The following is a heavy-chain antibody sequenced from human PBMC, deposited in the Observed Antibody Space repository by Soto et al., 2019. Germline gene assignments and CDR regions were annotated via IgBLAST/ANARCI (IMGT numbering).Heavy chain of an antibody. CDR3: ARVLPGAAAWFGT. D-gene: IGHD2-2*01. Sequence: VPVKGYCKTAGYTYSNYGITRGRQAPGQPLEWLGWISLYSDGTNYAQKFQGRVSMTTDTSTTTAYMELRSLRSDDTAVYYCARVLPGAAAWFGTWGQGTLLTVSS. V-gene: IGHV1-18*01. CDR1: GYTYSNYG. CDR2: ISLYSDGT. J-gene: IGHJ5*02.